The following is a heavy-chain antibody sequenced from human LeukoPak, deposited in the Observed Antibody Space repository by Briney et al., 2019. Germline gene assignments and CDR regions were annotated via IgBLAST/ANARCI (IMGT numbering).Heavy chain of an antibody. CDR2: INHSGST. CDR3: ARATHDYGDYSHCDY. Sequence: SETLSLTCAVYGGSISSSNWWSWVRQPPGKGLEWIGAINHSGSTNYNPSLKTRITISVDNSTTQFSLNMLSADDAATAEFYCARATHDYGDYSHCDYWGQGTLVTVSS. CDR1: GGSISSSNW. J-gene: IGHJ4*02. V-gene: IGHV4-4*02. D-gene: IGHD4-17*01.